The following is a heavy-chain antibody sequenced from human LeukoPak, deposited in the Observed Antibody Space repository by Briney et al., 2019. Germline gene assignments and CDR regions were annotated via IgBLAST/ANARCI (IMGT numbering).Heavy chain of an antibody. Sequence: GSLRLSCAASGFTFSSYSMNWVRQAPGKGLEWVSSISSSSSYIYYADSVKGRFNISRDNAKNSLYLQMNSLRAEDTAVYYCARDRIVVVPSHYYGMDVWGKGTTVTVSS. D-gene: IGHD2-2*01. CDR2: ISSSSSYI. V-gene: IGHV3-21*01. J-gene: IGHJ6*04. CDR3: ARDRIVVVPSHYYGMDV. CDR1: GFTFSSYS.